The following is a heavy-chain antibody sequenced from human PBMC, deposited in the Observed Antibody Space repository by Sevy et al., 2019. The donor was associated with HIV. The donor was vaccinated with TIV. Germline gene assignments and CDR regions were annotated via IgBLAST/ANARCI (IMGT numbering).Heavy chain of an antibody. V-gene: IGHV4-59*01. CDR3: ARGGKQLAFDY. CDR2: IYYSGST. D-gene: IGHD6-6*01. CDR1: GGSISSYY. J-gene: IGHJ4*02. Sequence: SETLSLTCTVSGGSISSYYWSWIRQPPGKGLEWIGYIYYSGSTNYNPSLKSRVTISVDTSKNQFSLKLSSVTAADTAVYYCARGGKQLAFDYWGQGTLVTFSS.